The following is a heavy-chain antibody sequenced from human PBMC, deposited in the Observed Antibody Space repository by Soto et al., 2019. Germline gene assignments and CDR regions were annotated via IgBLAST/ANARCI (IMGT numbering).Heavy chain of an antibody. V-gene: IGHV4-30-2*01. CDR3: ARYDSSGDFDY. J-gene: IGHJ4*02. CDR2: ISHRGNT. D-gene: IGHD3-22*01. Sequence: QLHLQESGSGLVKPSQTLSLTCGVSGASISLVGYSWSWIRQPPGKGLEWIGYISHRGNTYYNPSLRSRVTISVDRSKNEFSPNLRSVTAADTAMYYCARYDSSGDFDYWGQGTLVTVSS. CDR1: GASISLVGYS.